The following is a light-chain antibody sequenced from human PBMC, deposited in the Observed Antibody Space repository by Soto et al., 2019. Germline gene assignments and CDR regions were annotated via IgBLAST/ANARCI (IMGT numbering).Light chain of an antibody. V-gene: IGKV1D-12*01. CDR2: AAS. CDR3: QQSNSFPYT. CDR1: QAISVW. Sequence: GGRVTITCRASQAISVWLAWYQQKPGKAPKLLIYAASSLQSGVPSRFSGSGSGTDFTLTISSLQAEDFATYYCQQSNSFPYTFGQGTKVDIK. J-gene: IGKJ2*01.